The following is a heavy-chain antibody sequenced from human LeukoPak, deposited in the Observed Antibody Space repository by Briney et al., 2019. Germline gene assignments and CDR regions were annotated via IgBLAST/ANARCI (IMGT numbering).Heavy chain of an antibody. Sequence: PGGSLRLSCAASGFTFSSYGMHWVRQAPGKGLEWVAVISYDGSNKYYADSVKGRFTISRDNSKNTLYLQMNSLRAEDTAVYYCAKGASIVVVPAAPVDPWGQGTLVTVSS. D-gene: IGHD2-2*01. CDR3: AKGASIVVVPAAPVDP. J-gene: IGHJ5*02. V-gene: IGHV3-30*18. CDR2: ISYDGSNK. CDR1: GFTFSSYG.